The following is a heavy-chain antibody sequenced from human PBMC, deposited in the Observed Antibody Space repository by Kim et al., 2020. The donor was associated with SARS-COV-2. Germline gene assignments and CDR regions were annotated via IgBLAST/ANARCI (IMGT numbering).Heavy chain of an antibody. V-gene: IGHV4-39*07. CDR3: ARDIEVYYGSGSYYT. J-gene: IGHJ5*02. Sequence: SETLSLTCTVSGGSISSSSYYWGWIRQPPGKGLEWIGSIYYSGSTYYNPSLKSRVTISVDTSKNQFSLKLSSVTAADTAVYYCARDIEVYYGSGSYYTWGQGTLVTVSS. CDR1: GGSISSSSYY. CDR2: IYYSGST. D-gene: IGHD3-10*01.